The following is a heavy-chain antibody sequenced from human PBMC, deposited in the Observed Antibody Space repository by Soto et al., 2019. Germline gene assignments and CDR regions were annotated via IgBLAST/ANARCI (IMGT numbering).Heavy chain of an antibody. D-gene: IGHD3-22*01. V-gene: IGHV4-4*02. J-gene: IGHJ4*02. Sequence: SETLSLTCAVSGGSISSSNWWSWVRQPPGKGLEWIGEIYHSGSTNYNPSLKSRVTISVDKSKSQFSLKLSSVTAADTAVYYCARAGYYYDSSGYYSYYFDYWGQGTLVTVSS. CDR3: ARAGYYYDSSGYYSYYFDY. CDR2: IYHSGST. CDR1: GGSISSSNW.